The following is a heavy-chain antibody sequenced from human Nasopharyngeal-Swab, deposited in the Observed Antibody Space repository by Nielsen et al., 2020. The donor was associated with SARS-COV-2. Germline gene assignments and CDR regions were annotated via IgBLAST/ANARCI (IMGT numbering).Heavy chain of an antibody. CDR1: GFTFSSYG. J-gene: IGHJ4*02. V-gene: IGHV3-30*18. CDR2: ISYDGSNK. Sequence: GGSLRLSCAASGFTFSSYGMHWVCQAPGKGLEWVAVISYDGSNKYYADSVKGRFTISRDNSKNTLYLQMNSLRAEDTAVYYCAKARYSGSYPPPFFDYWGQGTLVTVSS. CDR3: AKARYSGSYPPPFFDY. D-gene: IGHD1-26*01.